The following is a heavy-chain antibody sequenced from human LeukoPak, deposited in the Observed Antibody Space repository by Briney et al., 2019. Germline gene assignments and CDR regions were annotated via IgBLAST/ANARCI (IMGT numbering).Heavy chain of an antibody. CDR1: GFAFSSLS. D-gene: IGHD6-13*01. Sequence: GGSLRLSCVASGFAFSSLSMSWVRQAPGKGLEWVSDISASADNTHYADSVKGRFIIFRDNSKNTVFLQMNSLTVEDTAVYYCATGAASSGWLSHYHWGQGTLVTVSS. J-gene: IGHJ5*02. CDR3: ATGAASSGWLSHYH. V-gene: IGHV3-23*01. CDR2: ISASADNT.